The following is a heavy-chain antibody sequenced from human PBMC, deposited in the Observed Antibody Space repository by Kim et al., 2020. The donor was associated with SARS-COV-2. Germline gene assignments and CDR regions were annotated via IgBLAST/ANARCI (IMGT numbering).Heavy chain of an antibody. CDR3: AKGVGAHHYYGVDV. V-gene: IGHV3-48*02. J-gene: IGHJ6*02. Sequence: GGSLRLSCAASGFTFSSYSMNWVRQAPGKGLEWVSYISSSSSTIYYADSVKGRFTVSRDNAKNSLYLQMNSLGDEDTAVYYCAKGVGAHHYYGVDVWGQGTTVTVSS. CDR2: ISSSSSTI. D-gene: IGHD1-26*01. CDR1: GFTFSSYS.